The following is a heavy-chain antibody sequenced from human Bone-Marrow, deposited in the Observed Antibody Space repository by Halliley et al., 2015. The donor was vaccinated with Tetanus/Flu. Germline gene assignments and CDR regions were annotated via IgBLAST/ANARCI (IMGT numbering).Heavy chain of an antibody. Sequence: SRSGDTIYYAESVKGRFTISRDNAKNSLYLQMKSLRVEDTAIYYCSTLTDIVVTQVGSGADDYWGQGTRVAVSS. V-gene: IGHV3-48*03. CDR2: SRSGDTI. CDR3: STLTDIVVTQVGSGADDY. D-gene: IGHD2-15*01. J-gene: IGHJ4*02.